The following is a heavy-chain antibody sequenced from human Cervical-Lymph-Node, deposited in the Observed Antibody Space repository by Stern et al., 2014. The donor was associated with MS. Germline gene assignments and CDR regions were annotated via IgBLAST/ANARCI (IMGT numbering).Heavy chain of an antibody. CDR2: IYYSGST. J-gene: IGHJ4*02. Sequence: QVQLQESGPGLVKPSETLSLTCTVSGGSISSYYWSWIRQPPGKGLEWIGYIYYSGSTNYNPSLKSRVTISVDTSKNQFSLKLSSVTAADTAVYYCARCSSSSWLFDYWGQGTLVTVSS. D-gene: IGHD6-6*01. V-gene: IGHV4-59*01. CDR1: GGSISSYY. CDR3: ARCSSSSWLFDY.